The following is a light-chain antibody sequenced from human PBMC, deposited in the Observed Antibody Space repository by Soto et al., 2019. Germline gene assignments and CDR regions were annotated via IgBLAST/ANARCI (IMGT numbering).Light chain of an antibody. J-gene: IGKJ3*01. Sequence: DIQMTQSPSSLSASVGDRVTITCQASQDISNYLNWYQQKPGKAPKLLIYDASNLETGVPSRFSGSGSGTDFTFTISRLQPEDIATYYCQQYDNPPPFTFGPGTKVDIK. CDR3: QQYDNPPPFT. V-gene: IGKV1-33*01. CDR2: DAS. CDR1: QDISNY.